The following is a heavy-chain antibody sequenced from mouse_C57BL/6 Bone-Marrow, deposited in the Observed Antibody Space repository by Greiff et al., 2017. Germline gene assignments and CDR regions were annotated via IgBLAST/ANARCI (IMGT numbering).Heavy chain of an antibody. CDR1: GYTFTSYW. CDR3: ARENGYYWYLDV. V-gene: IGHV1-59*01. D-gene: IGHD2-2*01. J-gene: IGHJ1*03. Sequence: QVQLQQPGAELVKPGTSVKLSCKASGYTFTSYWMHWVKQRPGQGLEWIGMIDPSDSYTNYNQKFKGKATLTVDTSSSTAYMQLSSLTSEDSAVXYGARENGYYWYLDVWGTGTTVTVSS. CDR2: IDPSDSYT.